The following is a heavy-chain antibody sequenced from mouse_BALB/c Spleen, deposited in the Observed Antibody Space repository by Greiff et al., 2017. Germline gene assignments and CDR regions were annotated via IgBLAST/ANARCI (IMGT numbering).Heavy chain of an antibody. CDR2: IYPYNGGT. D-gene: IGHD2-10*02. Sequence: EVQLQQSGPELVKPGASVKISCKASGYTFTDYNMHWVKQSHGKSLEWIGYIYPYNGGTGYNQKFKSKATLTVDNSSSTAYMELRSLTSEDSAVYYCARLYGNYGFAYWGQGTLVTVSA. V-gene: IGHV1S29*02. CDR1: GYTFTDYN. J-gene: IGHJ3*01. CDR3: ARLYGNYGFAY.